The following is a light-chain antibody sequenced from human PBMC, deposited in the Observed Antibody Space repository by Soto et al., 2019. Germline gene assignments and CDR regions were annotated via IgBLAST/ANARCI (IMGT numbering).Light chain of an antibody. V-gene: IGLV1-40*01. J-gene: IGLJ7*01. CDR2: GNS. CDR1: SSNIGAGYD. Sequence: QSVLTQPPSVSGAPGQSVTISCTGSSSNIGAGYDVHWYQQLPGTAPKLLIYGNSNRPSGVPDRFSGSKSGTSASLAITGLQAEDEADYYCQSYDSSRSAYAVFGGGTQLTVL. CDR3: QSYDSSRSAYAV.